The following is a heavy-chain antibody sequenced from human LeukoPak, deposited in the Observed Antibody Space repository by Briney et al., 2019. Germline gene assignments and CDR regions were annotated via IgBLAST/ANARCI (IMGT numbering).Heavy chain of an antibody. J-gene: IGHJ4*02. CDR2: INHSGST. Sequence: PSETLSLTCAVYGGSFRGYYWSWIRQPPGKGLEWIGEINHSGSTNSNPSLKSRVTISVDTSKNQFSLKLSSVTAADTAVYYCARVKTMVRGIIDYWGQGTLVTVSS. CDR3: ARVKTMVRGIIDY. D-gene: IGHD3-10*01. CDR1: GGSFRGYY. V-gene: IGHV4-34*01.